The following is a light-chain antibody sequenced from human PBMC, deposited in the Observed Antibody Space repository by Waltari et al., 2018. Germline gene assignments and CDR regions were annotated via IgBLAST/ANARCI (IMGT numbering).Light chain of an antibody. Sequence: SYELTQPPSVSVSPGHTVRITCSGEALPNKYAYLYRQKSGQAPVLVIYEDTKRPAGIPERFSASNSGAVATLTITGAQVEDEADYYCYSTDYTGNYWVFGGGTKLTVL. CDR1: ALPNKY. V-gene: IGLV3-10*01. CDR3: YSTDYTGNYWV. CDR2: EDT. J-gene: IGLJ3*02.